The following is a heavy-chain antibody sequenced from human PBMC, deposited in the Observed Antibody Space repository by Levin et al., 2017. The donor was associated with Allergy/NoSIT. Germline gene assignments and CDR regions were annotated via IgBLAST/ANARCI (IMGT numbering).Heavy chain of an antibody. CDR3: TRPVYTSGWSIID. CDR1: GFTFGNYA. V-gene: IGHV3-49*04. Sequence: AGGSLRLSCTTSGFTFGNYAMSWVRQAPGKGLEWISFIRSKGFGETTEYAASVRDRFTISRDDSTSIAYLQMNSLQTEDTAVYYCTRPVYTSGWSIIDWGQGTLVTVSS. CDR2: IRSKGFGETT. D-gene: IGHD6-19*01. J-gene: IGHJ4*02.